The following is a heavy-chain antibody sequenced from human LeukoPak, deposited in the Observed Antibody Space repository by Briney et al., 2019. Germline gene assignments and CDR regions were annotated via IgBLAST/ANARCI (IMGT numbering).Heavy chain of an antibody. V-gene: IGHV4-39*01. D-gene: IGHD2-2*01. J-gene: IGHJ5*02. CDR1: GGSISSSSYY. CDR3: ARSIVVATDYWFDP. Sequence: SETLSLTCTVSGGSISSSSYYWGWIRQPPGKGLEWIVSIYYSGSTYYNPSLKSRVTISVDTSKNQFSLKLSSVTAADTAVYYCARSIVVATDYWFDPWGQGTLVTVSS. CDR2: IYYSGST.